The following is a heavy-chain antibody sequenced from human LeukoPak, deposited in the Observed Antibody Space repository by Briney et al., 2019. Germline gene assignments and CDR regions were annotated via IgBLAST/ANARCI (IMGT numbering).Heavy chain of an antibody. CDR1: GGTFSSYA. V-gene: IGHV1-69*06. CDR3: ARDLRMYYYDSSGYYPHDAFDI. D-gene: IGHD3-22*01. J-gene: IGHJ3*02. CDR2: IIPIFGTA. Sequence: GASVKVSCKASGGTFSSYAISWVRQAPGQGLEWMGGIIPIFGTANYAQKFQGRVTITADKSTSTAYMELSSLRSEDTAVYYCARDLRMYYYDSSGYYPHDAFDIWGQGTMVTVSS.